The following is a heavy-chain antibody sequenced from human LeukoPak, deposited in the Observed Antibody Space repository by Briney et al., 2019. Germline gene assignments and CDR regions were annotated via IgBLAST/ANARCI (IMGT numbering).Heavy chain of an antibody. D-gene: IGHD5-12*01. Sequence: NPSETLSLTCAVYGGSFSGYYWSWIRQPPGKGLEWLGSIYYSGDTYNNPPLKSRVTISVDTAKSQFSLRLTSMTAADTAVYYCARDVAGNTFDYWGQGTLVTVSS. J-gene: IGHJ4*02. V-gene: IGHV4-34*11. CDR2: IYYSGDT. CDR1: GGSFSGYY. CDR3: ARDVAGNTFDY.